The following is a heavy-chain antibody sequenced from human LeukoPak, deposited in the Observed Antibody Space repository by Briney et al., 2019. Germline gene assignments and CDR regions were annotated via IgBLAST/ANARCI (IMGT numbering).Heavy chain of an antibody. CDR2: IWHDGSHK. CDR3: ARESFGSGSYPDF. V-gene: IGHV3-33*01. D-gene: IGHD3-10*01. Sequence: GRSLRLSCAASGFNFDTYAMHWVRQAPGQGLEWVALIWHDGSHKFYSNSVRGQFTISRDNSKNTVDLQMNKLRPDDTAVYYCARESFGSGSYPDFWGQGTLVTVSS. J-gene: IGHJ4*02. CDR1: GFNFDTYA.